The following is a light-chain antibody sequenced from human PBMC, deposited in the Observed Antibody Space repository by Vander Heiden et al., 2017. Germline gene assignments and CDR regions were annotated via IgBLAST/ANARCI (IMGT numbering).Light chain of an antibody. CDR3: QAWDSRTAV. V-gene: IGLV3-1*01. Sequence: SYELTQPPAVSVSPGQTASITCSGDKLGDKYACWYQQKPGQSPVLGIYQDSKRPSGIPERFSGANSGNKANLTISGTQAVDEAYDYCQAWDSRTAVFGGGTKLTVL. CDR2: QDS. J-gene: IGLJ2*01. CDR1: KLGDKY.